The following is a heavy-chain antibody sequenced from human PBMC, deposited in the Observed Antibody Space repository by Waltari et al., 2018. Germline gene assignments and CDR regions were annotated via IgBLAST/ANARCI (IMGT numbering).Heavy chain of an antibody. CDR2: MNPNRGNT. Sequence: QVQLVQSGAEVKKPGASVKVSCKASGDTFTSYDINWVRQATGQGLEWMGWMNPNRGNTGYAQKFQGRVTMTRNTSISTAYMELSSLRSEDTAVYYCARARWELEDAFDIWGQGTMVTVSS. D-gene: IGHD1-26*01. CDR1: GDTFTSYD. V-gene: IGHV1-8*01. CDR3: ARARWELEDAFDI. J-gene: IGHJ3*02.